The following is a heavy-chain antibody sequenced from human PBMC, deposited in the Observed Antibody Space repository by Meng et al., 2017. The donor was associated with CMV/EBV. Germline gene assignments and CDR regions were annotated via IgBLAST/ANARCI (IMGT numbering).Heavy chain of an antibody. J-gene: IGHJ6*02. CDR3: ARNSGSYWGNYGMDV. V-gene: IGHV3-23*01. Sequence: GESLKISCAASGFTFSSYAMSWGRQAPGKGLEWVSAISGSGGSTYYADSVKGRFTISRDNSKNTLYLQMNSLRAEDTAVYYCARNSGSYWGNYGMDVWGQGTTVTVSS. CDR1: GFTFSSYA. CDR2: ISGSGGST. D-gene: IGHD1-26*01.